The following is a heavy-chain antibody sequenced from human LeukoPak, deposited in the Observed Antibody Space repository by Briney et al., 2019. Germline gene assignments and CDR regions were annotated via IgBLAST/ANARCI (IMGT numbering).Heavy chain of an antibody. CDR2: VSASGAVP. J-gene: IGHJ4*02. CDR1: GFRFDSFY. CDR3: ARSLIVASEDY. Sequence: GGSLRLSCAASGFRFDSFYMGWIRQVPGKGLDYIALVSASGAVPYYAESVKGRFTISRDNAKNSVSLQMNSLSADDTAIYYCARSLIVASEDYWGQGTQVTVSS. V-gene: IGHV3-11*04. D-gene: IGHD3-22*01.